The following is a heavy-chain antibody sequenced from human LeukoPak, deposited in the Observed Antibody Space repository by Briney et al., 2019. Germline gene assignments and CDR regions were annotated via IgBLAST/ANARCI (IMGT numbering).Heavy chain of an antibody. CDR1: GGSISSYY. CDR2: IYTSGST. D-gene: IGHD3-22*01. Sequence: SETLSLTCTVSGGSISSYYWSWIRQPAGKGLEWIGRIYTSGSTNYNPSLKSRVTMSVGTSKNQFSLKLSSVTAADTAVYYCARDYYDSSGYPFFDYWGQGTLVTVSS. CDR3: ARDYYDSSGYPFFDY. J-gene: IGHJ4*02. V-gene: IGHV4-4*07.